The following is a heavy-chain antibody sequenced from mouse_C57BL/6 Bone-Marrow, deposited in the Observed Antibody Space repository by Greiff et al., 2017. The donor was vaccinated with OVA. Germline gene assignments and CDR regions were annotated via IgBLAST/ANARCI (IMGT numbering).Heavy chain of an antibody. D-gene: IGHD4-1*02. CDR3: ARPSTGTGFAY. CDR2: IWSGGST. CDR1: GFSLTSYG. J-gene: IGHJ3*01. V-gene: IGHV2-2*01. Sequence: VNLVESGPGLVQPSQSLSITCTVSGFSLTSYGVHWVRQSPGKGLEWLGVIWSGGSTDYNAAFISRLSISKDNSKSQVFFKMNSLQADDTAIYYCARPSTGTGFAYWGQGTLVTVSA.